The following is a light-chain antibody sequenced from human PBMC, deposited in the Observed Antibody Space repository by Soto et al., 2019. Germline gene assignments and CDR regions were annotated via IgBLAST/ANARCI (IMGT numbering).Light chain of an antibody. J-gene: IGKJ1*01. CDR1: QSISAS. CDR2: GAS. V-gene: IGKV3-15*01. Sequence: EIVMTQSPASLSVSPGERATLSCRANQSISASLAWYQQKPGQAPRLLISGASTRAAGIPARFSGSGSGTDFTLTITSLQSEDFAVYYCQHYNAWPWTCGQGTKVDIK. CDR3: QHYNAWPWT.